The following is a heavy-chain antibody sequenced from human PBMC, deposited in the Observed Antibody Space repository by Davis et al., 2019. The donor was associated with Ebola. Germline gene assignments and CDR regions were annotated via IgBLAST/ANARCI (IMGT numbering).Heavy chain of an antibody. Sequence: ASVKVSCKASGYAFTSFGISWVRQAPGLGLEWMGWMNPNSGNTGYAQKFQGRVTMTRNTSISTAYMELSSLRSEDTAVYYCARAPTWSEINYYCLDYWGQGTLVTVSS. D-gene: IGHD3-22*01. CDR2: MNPNSGNT. CDR1: GYAFTSFG. J-gene: IGHJ4*02. V-gene: IGHV1-8*02. CDR3: ARAPTWSEINYYCLDY.